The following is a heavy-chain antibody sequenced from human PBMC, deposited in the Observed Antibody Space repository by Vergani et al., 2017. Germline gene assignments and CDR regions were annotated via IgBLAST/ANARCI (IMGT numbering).Heavy chain of an antibody. V-gene: IGHV1-18*01. CDR2: ISAYNGNT. CDR1: GYTFTSYG. CDR3: ERVRSHYDILTGYGDWFDP. D-gene: IGHD3-9*01. Sequence: QVQLVQSGAEVKKPGASVKVSCKASGYTFTSYGISWVRQAPGQGLEWMGWISAYNGNTNYAQKLQGRVTMTTDTSTSTAYMELRSLRSDDTAVYYCERVRSHYDILTGYGDWFDPWGQGTLVTVSS. J-gene: IGHJ5*02.